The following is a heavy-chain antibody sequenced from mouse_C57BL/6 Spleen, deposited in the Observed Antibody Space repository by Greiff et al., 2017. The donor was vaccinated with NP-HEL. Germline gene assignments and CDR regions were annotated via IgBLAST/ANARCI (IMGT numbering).Heavy chain of an antibody. CDR3: ARGGSGYVWYFDV. CDR1: GFTFSDYY. Sequence: DVKLVESEGGLVQPGSSMKLSCTASGFTFSDYYMAWVRQVPEKGLEWVANINYDGSSTYYLDSLKSRFIISRDNAKNILYLQMSSLKSEDTATYYCARGGSGYVWYFDVWGTGTTVTVSS. V-gene: IGHV5-16*01. J-gene: IGHJ1*03. CDR2: INYDGSST. D-gene: IGHD3-2*02.